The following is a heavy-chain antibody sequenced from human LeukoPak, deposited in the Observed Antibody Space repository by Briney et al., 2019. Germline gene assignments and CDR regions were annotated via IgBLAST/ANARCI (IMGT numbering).Heavy chain of an antibody. J-gene: IGHJ1*01. D-gene: IGHD3-22*01. V-gene: IGHV1-46*01. CDR3: ARDEARITMIVVVTGYFQH. CDR2: INPSGGST. Sequence: ASVKVSCKASGYPFPSYYMHWVRQAPGQGLEWMGIINPSGGSTSYAQKFQGRVTMTRDMSTSTVYMELSSLRSEDTAVYYCARDEARITMIVVVTGYFQHWGQGTLVTVSS. CDR1: GYPFPSYY.